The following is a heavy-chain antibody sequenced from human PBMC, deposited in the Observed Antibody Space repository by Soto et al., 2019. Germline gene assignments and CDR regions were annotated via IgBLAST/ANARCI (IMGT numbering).Heavy chain of an antibody. CDR2: IRSKAYGGTT. Sequence: GGSLRLSCTASGFTFGDYAMSWFRQAPGKGLEWVGFIRSKAYGGTTEYAASVKGRFTISRDDSKSIAYLQMNSLKTEDTAVYYCVREVVATIDYYYGMDVWGQGTTVTVSS. V-gene: IGHV3-49*03. J-gene: IGHJ6*02. CDR1: GFTFGDYA. D-gene: IGHD5-12*01. CDR3: VREVVATIDYYYGMDV.